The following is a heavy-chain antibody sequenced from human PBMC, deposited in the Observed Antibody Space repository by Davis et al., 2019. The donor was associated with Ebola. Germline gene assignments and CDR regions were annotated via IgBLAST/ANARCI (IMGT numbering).Heavy chain of an antibody. D-gene: IGHD3-22*01. V-gene: IGHV3-74*01. CDR2: INSDGSST. CDR1: GFTFSSYW. J-gene: IGHJ4*02. Sequence: HTGGSLRLSCAASGFTFSSYWMHWVRQAPGKGLVWVSRINSDGSSTNYADSVKGRFTISRDNAKNSLYLQMNSLRAEDTAVYYCARDPPYYYDSSGYYYTDYWGQGTLVTVSS. CDR3: ARDPPYYYDSSGYYYTDY.